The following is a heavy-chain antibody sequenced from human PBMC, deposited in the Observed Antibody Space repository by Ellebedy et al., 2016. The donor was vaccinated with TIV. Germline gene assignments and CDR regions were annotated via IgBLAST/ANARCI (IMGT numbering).Heavy chain of an antibody. J-gene: IGHJ4*02. V-gene: IGHV3-74*01. CDR2: INSDGSST. CDR1: GFTFSSYW. D-gene: IGHD3-10*01. Sequence: PGGSLRLSCAASGFTFSSYWMHWVRQAPGKGLVWVSRINSDGSSTSYADSVKGRFTISRDNAKNTLYLQMNSLRAEDTAVYYCARALGYYGSGIYFDYWGQGTLVTVSS. CDR3: ARALGYYGSGIYFDY.